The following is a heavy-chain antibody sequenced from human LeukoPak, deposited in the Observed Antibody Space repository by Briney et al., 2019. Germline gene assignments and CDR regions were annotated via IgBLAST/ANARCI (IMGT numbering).Heavy chain of an antibody. Sequence: SETLSLTCTVSGGSISSGDYYWSWIRQPPGKGLEWIGYIYHSGSTYYNPSLKSRVTISVDTSKNQFPLKLSSVTAADTAVYYCARVYGGLDAFDIWGQGTMVTVSS. J-gene: IGHJ3*02. CDR1: GGSISSGDYY. V-gene: IGHV4-30-2*01. CDR2: IYHSGST. CDR3: ARVYGGLDAFDI. D-gene: IGHD4-23*01.